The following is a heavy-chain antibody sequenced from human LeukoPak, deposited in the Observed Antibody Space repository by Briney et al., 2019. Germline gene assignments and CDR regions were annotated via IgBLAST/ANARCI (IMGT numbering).Heavy chain of an antibody. CDR1: GGTFSSYA. CDR2: IIPIFGTA. Sequence: SVKVSCKASGGTFSSYAISWVRQAPGQGLEWMGGIIPIFGTANYAQKFQGRVTITTDESTSTAYMELSSLRSEDTAVYYCARDPGPSYYDFWSSWFDPWGQGTLVTVSS. D-gene: IGHD3-3*01. V-gene: IGHV1-69*05. J-gene: IGHJ5*02. CDR3: ARDPGPSYYDFWSSWFDP.